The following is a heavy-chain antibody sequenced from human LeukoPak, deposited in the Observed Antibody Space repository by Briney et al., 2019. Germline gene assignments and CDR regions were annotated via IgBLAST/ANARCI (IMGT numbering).Heavy chain of an antibody. D-gene: IGHD4-23*01. Sequence: PGGSLRLSCAASGFTFGSYTMNWVRQAPGKGLEWVSSISASSYYIYYADSVKGRFTISRDNSNNSLYLQMNSLRAEDTAVYYCAKDIYGGNWPNDYWGQGTLVTVSS. CDR1: GFTFGSYT. V-gene: IGHV3-21*01. CDR3: AKDIYGGNWPNDY. CDR2: ISASSYYI. J-gene: IGHJ4*02.